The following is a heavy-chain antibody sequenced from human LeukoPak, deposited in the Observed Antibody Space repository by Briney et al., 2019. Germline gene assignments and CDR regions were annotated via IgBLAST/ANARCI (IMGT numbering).Heavy chain of an antibody. D-gene: IGHD6-13*01. V-gene: IGHV1-46*01. J-gene: IGHJ4*02. CDR1: GYTFTTYY. CDR2: IDPRTGGS. CDR3: AREQEAAAGPGDY. Sequence: ASVKVSCKASGYTFTTYYMHWVRQAPGQGLEWMGIIDPRTGGSTYAQKFQGRITLTRDMSTRTIYMDLSSLRVEDTAVYSCAREQEAAAGPGDYWGQGTLVTVSS.